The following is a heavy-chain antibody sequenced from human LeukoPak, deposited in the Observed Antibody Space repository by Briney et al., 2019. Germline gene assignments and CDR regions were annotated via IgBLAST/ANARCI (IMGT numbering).Heavy chain of an antibody. J-gene: IGHJ5*02. D-gene: IGHD4-11*01. V-gene: IGHV1-2*02. CDR2: VNPNTGGT. Sequence: GASVKVSCKSPACTRTALHMTCLQPAPGQGLEWMGWVNPNTGGTKYAQNFQGRVTMTRDTSITTAYMELSSLRSDDTATHYCAIPPQTRNWLDPWGQGTLVIVSS. CDR3: AIPPQTRNWLDP. CDR1: ACTRTALH.